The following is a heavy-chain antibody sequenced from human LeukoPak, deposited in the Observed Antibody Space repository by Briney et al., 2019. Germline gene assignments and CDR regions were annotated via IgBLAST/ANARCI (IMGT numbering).Heavy chain of an antibody. V-gene: IGHV4-34*01. J-gene: IGHJ4*02. CDR1: GGSFSGYY. Sequence: SETLSLTCAVYGGSFSGYYWSWIRQPPGKGLEWIGEINHSGSTNYNPSLKSRVTISVDTSKNQFSLKLSSVTAADTAMYYCARPSPPGDGYNPCDYWGPGALVVVSS. D-gene: IGHD5-24*01. CDR3: ARPSPPGDGYNPCDY. CDR2: INHSGST.